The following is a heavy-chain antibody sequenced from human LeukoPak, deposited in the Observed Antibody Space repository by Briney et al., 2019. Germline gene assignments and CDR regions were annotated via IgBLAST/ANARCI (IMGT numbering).Heavy chain of an antibody. J-gene: IGHJ6*02. CDR2: ISAYNGNT. CDR3: ARGYCSSTSCPSYYYYGMDV. V-gene: IGHV1-18*01. D-gene: IGHD2-2*01. CDR1: GYTFTSYG. Sequence: GASVKVSCKASGYTFTSYGISWVRQAPGQGLEWMGWISAYNGNTNYAQKLQGRVTMTTDTSTSTAYMELRSLRSDDTAVYYCARGYCSSTSCPSYYYYGMDVWGQGTRSPSP.